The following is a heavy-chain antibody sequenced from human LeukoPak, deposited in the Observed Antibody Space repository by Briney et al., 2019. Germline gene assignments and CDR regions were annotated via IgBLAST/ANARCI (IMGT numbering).Heavy chain of an antibody. CDR1: GFSVSTNY. Sequence: GGSLRLSCAASGFSVSTNYMTWVRQAPGKGLEWVSVLYSGGNTYYADSVKGRFTISRDNSKNTLYLQMNGLRAEDTAVYYCARDYHLSYDYWGQGTLVTVSS. J-gene: IGHJ4*02. V-gene: IGHV3-66*01. CDR2: LYSGGNT. CDR3: ARDYHLSYDY. D-gene: IGHD1-26*01.